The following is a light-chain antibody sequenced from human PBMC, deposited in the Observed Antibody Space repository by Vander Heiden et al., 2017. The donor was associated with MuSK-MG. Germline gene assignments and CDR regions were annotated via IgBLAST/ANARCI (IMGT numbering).Light chain of an antibody. CDR2: SAS. V-gene: IGKV1-39*01. Sequence: DIQMTQSPSSLSASVGDRVTITCRASQTISRYLYWYKQKPGQAPNLLIYSASTLQSGVPSRFSGSGSGTDFTITITSLQPEDFATYYCQQSYNTPLTFGQGTKVEMK. CDR1: QTISRY. J-gene: IGKJ1*01. CDR3: QQSYNTPLT.